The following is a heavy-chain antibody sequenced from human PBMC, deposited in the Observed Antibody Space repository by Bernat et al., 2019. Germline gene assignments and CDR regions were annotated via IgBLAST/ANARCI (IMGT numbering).Heavy chain of an antibody. V-gene: IGHV1-18*01. CDR1: GYTFTSYG. CDR2: ISAYNGNT. J-gene: IGHJ5*02. D-gene: IGHD3-10*01. Sequence: QVQLVQSGAEVKKPGASVKVSCKASGYTFTSYGISWVRQAPGQGLEWMGWISAYNGNTNYAQKLQGRVTMTTDTSTSTAYRELRSLRSDATAVYYCARDHITRSGFGELFRGENGFDPWGQGTLVTVPS. CDR3: ARDHITRSGFGELFRGENGFDP.